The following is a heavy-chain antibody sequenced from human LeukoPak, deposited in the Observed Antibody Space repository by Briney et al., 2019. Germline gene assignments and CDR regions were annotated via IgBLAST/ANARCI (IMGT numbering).Heavy chain of an antibody. V-gene: IGHV1-24*01. CDR3: ATVRMGLRYFDWLETDY. D-gene: IGHD3-9*01. J-gene: IGHJ4*02. Sequence: ASVKVSCKVSGYTLTELSMHWVRQAPGKGLEWMGGFDPEDGETIYAQKFQGRVTMTEDTSTDTAYMELSSLRSEDTAVYYCATVRMGLRYFDWLETDYWGQGTLVTVSS. CDR2: FDPEDGET. CDR1: GYTLTELS.